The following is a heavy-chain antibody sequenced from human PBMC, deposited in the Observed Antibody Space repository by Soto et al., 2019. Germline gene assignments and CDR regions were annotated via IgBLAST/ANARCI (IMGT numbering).Heavy chain of an antibody. CDR1: RFMFSRYA. CDR3: VKEWTPRRAFDS. D-gene: IGHD5-12*01. Sequence: EVQLLESGGGLVQPGGSLRLSCAASRFMFSRYAMSWVRQAPGKGLEWVSGISGSGGSTWYADSVKGRFTISRDNSKNMVYLQMNSLRVEDTAQYFCVKEWTPRRAFDSWGQGTPVTVSS. V-gene: IGHV3-23*01. J-gene: IGHJ4*02. CDR2: ISGSGGST.